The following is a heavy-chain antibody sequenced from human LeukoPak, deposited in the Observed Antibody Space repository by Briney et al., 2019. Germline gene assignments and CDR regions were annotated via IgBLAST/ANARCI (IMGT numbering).Heavy chain of an antibody. CDR2: ISSSSSYT. CDR1: GFTFSDYY. J-gene: IGHJ4*02. V-gene: IGHV3-11*06. D-gene: IGHD3-22*01. Sequence: PGGSLRLSCAASGFTFSDYYMSWIRQAPGKGLEWVSYISSSSSYTNYADSVKGRFTISRDNAKNSLYLQMNSLRAEDTAVYYCAKYYYDNSAYKGPFFDYWGQGTLVTVSS. CDR3: AKYYYDNSAYKGPFFDY.